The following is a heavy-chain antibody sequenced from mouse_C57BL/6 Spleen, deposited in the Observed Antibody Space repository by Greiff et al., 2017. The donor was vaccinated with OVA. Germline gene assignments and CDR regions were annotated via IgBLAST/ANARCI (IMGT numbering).Heavy chain of an antibody. CDR3: ALRYDYYYFDY. CDR2: IDPSDSYT. D-gene: IGHD2-4*01. V-gene: IGHV1-50*01. Sequence: VQLQQPGAELVKPGASVKLSCKASGYTFTSYWMQWVKQRPGQGLEWIGEIDPSDSYTNYNQKFKGKATLTVDTSSRTAYMQLSSLTSEDSAVYYCALRYDYYYFDYWSQGTTLTVSS. J-gene: IGHJ2*01. CDR1: GYTFTSYW.